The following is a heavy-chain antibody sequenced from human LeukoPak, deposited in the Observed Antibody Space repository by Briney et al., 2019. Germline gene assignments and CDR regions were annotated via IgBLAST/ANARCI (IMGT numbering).Heavy chain of an antibody. V-gene: IGHV3-30-3*01. CDR3: ARDQSSSPLPDLDY. Sequence: PGGSLRLSCAASGFTFSSYAMHWVRQAPGKGLEWVAVISYDGSNKYYADSVKGRFTISRDNSKNTLYLQMNNLRAEDTAVYYCARDQSSSPLPDLDYWGQGTLVTVSS. D-gene: IGHD6-13*01. J-gene: IGHJ4*02. CDR1: GFTFSSYA. CDR2: ISYDGSNK.